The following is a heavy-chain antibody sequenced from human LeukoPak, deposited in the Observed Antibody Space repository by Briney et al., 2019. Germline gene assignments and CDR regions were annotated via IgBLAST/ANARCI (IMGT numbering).Heavy chain of an antibody. CDR2: ISSSSSYI. D-gene: IGHD2-2*01. CDR1: GFTFSSYS. V-gene: IGHV3-21*01. Sequence: PGGSLRLSCAASGFTFSSYSMNWVRQAPGKGLEWVSSISSSSSYIYYADSVKGRFTISRDNAKNSLYLHMNSLRAEDTAVYYCARVSLGYCSSTSCRAYYMDVWGKGTTVTVSS. CDR3: ARVSLGYCSSTSCRAYYMDV. J-gene: IGHJ6*03.